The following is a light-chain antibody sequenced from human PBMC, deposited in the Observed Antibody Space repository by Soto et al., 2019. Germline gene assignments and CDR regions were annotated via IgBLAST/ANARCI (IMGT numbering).Light chain of an antibody. CDR1: SSNIGANYD. Sequence: QSVLTQPPSVSGAPGQRVTISCTGTSSNIGANYDVHWYQHLPGTAPKLLIYGNDNRPSGVPDRFSGSKSGTSASLAITGLQAEDEADYYYQSYDNSLSGSWLFGGGTKLTVL. CDR2: GND. CDR3: QSYDNSLSGSWL. J-gene: IGLJ3*02. V-gene: IGLV1-40*01.